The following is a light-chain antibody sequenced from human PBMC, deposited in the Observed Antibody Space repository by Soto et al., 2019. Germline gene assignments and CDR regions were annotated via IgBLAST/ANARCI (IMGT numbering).Light chain of an antibody. CDR2: GAS. CDR1: PSVSGSN. CDR3: QQYDDWLRLT. J-gene: IGKJ4*01. Sequence: EIVLTQSPGTLSLSPGERATLSCRASPSVSGSNLAWYQQKPGQAPRLLIFGASYRATGIPARFSGSGSGTEFNLTISSLQSEDFAVYFCQQYDDWLRLTFGGGTKVDIK. V-gene: IGKV3D-15*01.